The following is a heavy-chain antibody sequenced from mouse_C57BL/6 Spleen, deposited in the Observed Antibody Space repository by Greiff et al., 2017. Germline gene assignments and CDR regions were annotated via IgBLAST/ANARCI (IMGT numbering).Heavy chain of an antibody. CDR3: ARSRTTVDFDY. Sequence: QVHVKQSGAELARPGASVKMSCKASGYTFTSYTMHWVKQRPGQGLEWIGYINPSSGYTKYNQKFKDKATLTADKSSSTAYMQLSSLTSEDSAVYYCARSRTTVDFDYWGQGTTLTVSS. J-gene: IGHJ2*01. D-gene: IGHD1-1*01. CDR1: GYTFTSYT. CDR2: INPSSGYT. V-gene: IGHV1-4*01.